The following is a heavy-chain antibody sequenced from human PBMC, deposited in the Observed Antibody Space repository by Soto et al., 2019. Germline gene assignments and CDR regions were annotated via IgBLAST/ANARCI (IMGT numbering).Heavy chain of an antibody. V-gene: IGHV3-7*05. Sequence: GGSLRLSCAASGFTFSTYWMTWFRQATGKGLEWAANINQDGSEKYYMDSVKGRFTISRDNAKNSLSLQMDSLRADDTAVYYCGSSGWRDQNDLWGQGTLVTVSS. CDR2: INQDGSEK. CDR1: GFTFSTYW. D-gene: IGHD6-19*01. J-gene: IGHJ4*02. CDR3: GSSGWRDQNDL.